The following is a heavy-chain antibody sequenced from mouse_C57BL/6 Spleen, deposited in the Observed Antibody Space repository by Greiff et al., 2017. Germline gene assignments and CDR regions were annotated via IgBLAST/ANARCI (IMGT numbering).Heavy chain of an antibody. V-gene: IGHV1-62-2*01. J-gene: IGHJ4*01. D-gene: IGHD3-2*02. Sequence: QVQLQQSGAELVKPGASVKLSCKASGYTFTEYTIHWVKQGSGQGLGWIGWFYPGRGSIKYNEKFKDKATLTADKSSSTVYMELSRLTSEDSAVYFCARHDQLRLREYYAMDYWGQGTSVTVSS. CDR1: GYTFTEYT. CDR3: ARHDQLRLREYYAMDY. CDR2: FYPGRGSI.